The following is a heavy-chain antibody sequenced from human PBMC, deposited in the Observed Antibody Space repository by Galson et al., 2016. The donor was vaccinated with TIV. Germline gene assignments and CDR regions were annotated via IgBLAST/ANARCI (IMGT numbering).Heavy chain of an antibody. V-gene: IGHV2-5*02. J-gene: IGHJ3*02. CDR1: GFSLTTIGVG. D-gene: IGHD3-10*01. Sequence: PALVKPTQTLTLTCTFSGFSLTTIGVGVAWLRQPPGKALECLAVVYWDDDERYSPSLRSRLTVTKDTSKNQVVLTMTNMDPVDTATYYCAHRRKTGSGDTFDNGGQGTMVTVSS. CDR2: VYWDDDE. CDR3: AHRRKTGSGDTFDN.